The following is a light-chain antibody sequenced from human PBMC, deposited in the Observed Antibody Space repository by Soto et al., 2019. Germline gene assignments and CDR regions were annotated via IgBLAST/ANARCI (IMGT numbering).Light chain of an antibody. CDR2: XXN. CDR1: SXXIASNY. CDR3: QSYDSSNYVV. V-gene: IGLV6-57*02. Sequence: NFMLXXXXXXSEXXXXXXXXXXXXSSXXIASNYVQWYQQRPGSAPTTXXXXXNQRPSGVPDRFSGSIDSSXNSASLTISGLKTEDEADYYCQSYDSSNYVVFGGGTKLTVL. J-gene: IGLJ2*01.